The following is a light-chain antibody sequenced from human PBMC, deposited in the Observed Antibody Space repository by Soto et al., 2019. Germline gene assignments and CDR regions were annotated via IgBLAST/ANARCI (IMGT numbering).Light chain of an antibody. CDR3: QHYNYWPYT. Sequence: EIMMTQSPATLSVSTGERATLSCRASQSVSSYFAWYQQKPGQAPNLLIYDASTRATGVPARFSGSGSGTDFTLTISSLQSEDFAVYYCQHYNYWPYTLGQGTKVDVK. J-gene: IGKJ2*01. CDR1: QSVSSY. V-gene: IGKV3-15*01. CDR2: DAS.